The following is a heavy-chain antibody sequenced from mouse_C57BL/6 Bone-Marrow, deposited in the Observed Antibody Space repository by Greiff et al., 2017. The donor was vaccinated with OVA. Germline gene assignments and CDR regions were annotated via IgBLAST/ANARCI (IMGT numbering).Heavy chain of an antibody. CDR1: GFTFSDYY. V-gene: IGHV5-16*01. CDR3: ARDQGDGYYFDY. J-gene: IGHJ2*01. D-gene: IGHD2-3*01. CDR2: INYDGSST. Sequence: EVQLVESEGGLVQPGSSMKLSCTASGFTFSDYYMAWVRQVPEKGLEWVANINYDGSSTYYLDSLKSRFIISRDNAKNILYLQMSSLKSEDTATYYCARDQGDGYYFDYWGQGTTLTVSS.